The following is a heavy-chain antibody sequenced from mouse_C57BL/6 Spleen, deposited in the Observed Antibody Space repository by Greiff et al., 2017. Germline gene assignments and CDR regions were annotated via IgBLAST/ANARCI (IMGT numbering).Heavy chain of an antibody. CDR2: IDPSGSNT. V-gene: IGHV1-50*01. CDR1: GYTFTSYW. CDR3: ARWDDGYLRHFDY. D-gene: IGHD2-3*01. Sequence: QVQLQQPGAELVKPGASVKLSCTASGYTFTSYWMQWVQQRPGQGLEWIGEIDPSGSNTTYNQTFTGKATLTVDTSSSTAYMQFSSMTSEDSAVYDCARWDDGYLRHFDYWGQGTTLTVSS. J-gene: IGHJ2*01.